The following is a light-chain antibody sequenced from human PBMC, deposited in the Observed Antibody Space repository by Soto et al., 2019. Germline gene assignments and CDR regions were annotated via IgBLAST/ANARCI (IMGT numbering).Light chain of an antibody. Sequence: DIQLTQSPSFLSASVGDRVTITCRASQGISSYLAWYQQKPGKAPKLLIYAASTLQSGVPLRFSGSGSGTSFTLTISSLQPEDFALYYCQQRSGWPRTFGQGTKVDIK. CDR1: QGISSY. CDR3: QQRSGWPRT. V-gene: IGKV1-9*01. J-gene: IGKJ1*01. CDR2: AAS.